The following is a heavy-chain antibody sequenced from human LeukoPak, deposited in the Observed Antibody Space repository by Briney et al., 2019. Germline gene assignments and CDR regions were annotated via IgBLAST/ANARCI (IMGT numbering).Heavy chain of an antibody. CDR2: IYYSGSA. CDR1: GASISSGGFF. J-gene: IGHJ4*02. CDR3: ARDLDLGVTRWLEPEFDY. D-gene: IGHD1-26*01. V-gene: IGHV4-31*03. Sequence: PSETLSLTCTVSGASISSGGFFWSWIRQHPGKGLEWIGYIYYSGSAYYSPSLNSRPTISLDTSKTQFSLRLSSVTAADTAVYYCARDLDLGVTRWLEPEFDYWGQGTLVTVSS.